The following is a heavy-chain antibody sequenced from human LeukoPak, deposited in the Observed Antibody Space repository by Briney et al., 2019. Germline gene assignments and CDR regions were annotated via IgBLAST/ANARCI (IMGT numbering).Heavy chain of an antibody. J-gene: IGHJ4*02. CDR2: IIPMFGTA. CDR3: AREGDYGGIGGY. CDR1: GYTFTSYG. D-gene: IGHD4-23*01. V-gene: IGHV1-69*05. Sequence: SVKVSCKASGYTFTSYGISWVRQAPGQGLEWMGGIIPMFGTANYAQRFQGRVTITTDESTSTAYMELSSLRSEDTAVYYCAREGDYGGIGGYWGQGTLVTVSS.